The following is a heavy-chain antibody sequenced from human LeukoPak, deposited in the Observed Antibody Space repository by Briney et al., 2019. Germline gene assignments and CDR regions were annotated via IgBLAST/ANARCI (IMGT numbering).Heavy chain of an antibody. D-gene: IGHD5-12*01. J-gene: IGHJ4*02. CDR2: IYYKGST. CDR3: ARGDLAIVATIPVD. Sequence: SETLSLTCSVSGGSISTYYWSWIRQPPGKGLEWIGYIYYKGSTNYNPSLKSRVTISVDPSRNQFSLKLTSVTAADTAVYYCARGDLAIVATIPVDWGQGTLVTVSS. V-gene: IGHV4-59*01. CDR1: GGSISTYY.